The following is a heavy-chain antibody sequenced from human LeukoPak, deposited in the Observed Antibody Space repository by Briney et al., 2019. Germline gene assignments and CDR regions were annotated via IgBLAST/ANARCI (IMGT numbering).Heavy chain of an antibody. Sequence: GGSLRLSCVASGFPFGNYAMSWVRQAPGKGLEWISYISSSGSTIYYADSVRGRFTMSRDNAKKSMYLQMNSLSAEDTAIYYWARGGSPYVVDVWGPGTTVTVSS. J-gene: IGHJ6*02. V-gene: IGHV3-48*03. CDR3: ARGGSPYVVDV. CDR1: GFPFGNYA. CDR2: ISSSGSTI. D-gene: IGHD3-10*01.